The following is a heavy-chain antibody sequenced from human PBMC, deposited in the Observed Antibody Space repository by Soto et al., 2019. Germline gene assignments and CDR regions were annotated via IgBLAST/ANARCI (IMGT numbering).Heavy chain of an antibody. Sequence: PSQTFSLTCAISGDSVSSNSAAWNWIRQSPSRGLEWLGRTYYRSKWYNDYAVSVKSRITINPDTSKNQFSLQLNSVTPEDTAVYYCARAWDSDCSSTSCSINWFDPWGQGTLVTVSS. J-gene: IGHJ5*02. CDR3: ARAWDSDCSSTSCSINWFDP. CDR1: GDSVSSNSAA. D-gene: IGHD2-2*01. CDR2: TYYRSKWYN. V-gene: IGHV6-1*01.